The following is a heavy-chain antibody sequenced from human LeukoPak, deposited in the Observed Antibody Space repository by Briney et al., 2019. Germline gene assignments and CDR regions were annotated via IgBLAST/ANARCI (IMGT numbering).Heavy chain of an antibody. V-gene: IGHV4-39*01. D-gene: IGHD2-21*02. J-gene: IGHJ4*02. CDR2: IYYSGST. CDR3: ARPYCGGDCYPF. CDR1: GRSISSSSYY. Sequence: SETLSLTCTVSGRSISSSSYYLGGLRHPPGKGLEWSGSIYYSGSTYYNPSLKRRVTISVDPSKNQFSLKLSSVTAADTAVYYCARPYCGGDCYPFWGQGTLVTVSS.